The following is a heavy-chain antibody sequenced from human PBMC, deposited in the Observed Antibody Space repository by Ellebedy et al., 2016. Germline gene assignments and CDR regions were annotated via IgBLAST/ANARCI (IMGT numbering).Heavy chain of an antibody. Sequence: ASVKVSCKASGGTFSSYAISWVRQAPGQGLEWMGRIIPILSITNYAQKLQGRITMTRDTSTSTVYMELSSLRSEDTAVYYCARAHYGSGSYSHFDYWGQGTLVTISS. J-gene: IGHJ4*02. CDR3: ARAHYGSGSYSHFDY. D-gene: IGHD3-10*01. CDR1: GGTFSSYA. CDR2: IIPILSIT. V-gene: IGHV1-69*04.